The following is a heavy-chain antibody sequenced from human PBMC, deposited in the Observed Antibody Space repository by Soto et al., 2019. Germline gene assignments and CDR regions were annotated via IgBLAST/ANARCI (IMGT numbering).Heavy chain of an antibody. Sequence: GSLRLSCAASGFTFSSYSMNWVRQAPGKGLEWVSYISSSSSTIYYADSVKGRFTISRDNAKNSLYLQMNSLRDEDTAVYYCARDLEAHYDFWSGYYPYYYYYGMDVWGQGTTVTVSS. CDR3: ARDLEAHYDFWSGYYPYYYYYGMDV. CDR2: ISSSSSTI. V-gene: IGHV3-48*02. CDR1: GFTFSSYS. D-gene: IGHD3-3*01. J-gene: IGHJ6*02.